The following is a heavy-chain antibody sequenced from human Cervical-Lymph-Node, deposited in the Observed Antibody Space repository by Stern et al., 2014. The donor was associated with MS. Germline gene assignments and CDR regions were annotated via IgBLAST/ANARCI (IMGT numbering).Heavy chain of an antibody. D-gene: IGHD6-13*01. J-gene: IGHJ4*02. V-gene: IGHV3-33*01. CDR2: IWFDGSNK. Sequence: VQLVESGGGVVQPGGSLRLSCAASGFTFRTYGMHWVRQAPGKGLEWVAAIWFDGSNKYYGDSVKGRFTISRDNSKNTLSLEMNSLRVEDTAVYYCARERAYSRSPFDYWGQGTPVTVSS. CDR1: GFTFRTYG. CDR3: ARERAYSRSPFDY.